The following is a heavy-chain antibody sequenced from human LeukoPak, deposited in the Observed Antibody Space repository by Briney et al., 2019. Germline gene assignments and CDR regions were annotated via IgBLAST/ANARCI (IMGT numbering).Heavy chain of an antibody. CDR1: GFTFSSYE. V-gene: IGHV3-48*03. CDR3: ARETNTGYFDY. Sequence: GGSLKLSCAASGFTFSSYEMNWVRQAPGKGLEWVSYISSSGSTIYYADSVKGRFTISRDNAKNSLYLQMNSLRAEDTAVHYCARETNTGYFDYWGQGTLVTVSS. D-gene: IGHD5-18*01. CDR2: ISSSGSTI. J-gene: IGHJ4*02.